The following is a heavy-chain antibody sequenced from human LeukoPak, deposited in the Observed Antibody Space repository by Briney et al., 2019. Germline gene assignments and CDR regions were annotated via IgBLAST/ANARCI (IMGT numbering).Heavy chain of an antibody. V-gene: IGHV4-59*11. Sequence: PSETLSLTCTVSGGSISSHYWSWIRQPPGKGLEWIGYIYYSGSTNYNPSLKSRVTISVDTSKNQFSLKLSSVTAADTAVYYSARLQKDYLVYYYYYYMDVWGKGTTVTVSS. J-gene: IGHJ6*03. D-gene: IGHD4-11*01. CDR1: GGSISSHY. CDR2: IYYSGST. CDR3: ARLQKDYLVYYYYYYMDV.